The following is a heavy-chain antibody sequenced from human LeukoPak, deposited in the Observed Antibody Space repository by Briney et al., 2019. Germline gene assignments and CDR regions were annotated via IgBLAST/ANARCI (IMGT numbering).Heavy chain of an antibody. J-gene: IGHJ4*02. Sequence: GGSLRLSCEASGFTFSNYPMSWVRQAPGRGLEWVSVIGESGDVTHYADAMKGRFTISRDNAKNTLNLQMNSPRAEDTAIYYCARDSSHYLGSSDYWGQGTLVTVSS. V-gene: IGHV3-23*01. D-gene: IGHD6-6*01. CDR3: ARDSSHYLGSSDY. CDR1: GFTFSNYP. CDR2: IGESGDVT.